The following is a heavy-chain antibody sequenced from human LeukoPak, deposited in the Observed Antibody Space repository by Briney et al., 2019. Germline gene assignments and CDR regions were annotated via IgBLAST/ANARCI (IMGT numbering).Heavy chain of an antibody. V-gene: IGHV3-74*01. CDR1: GFTFSSYW. D-gene: IGHD5-12*01. Sequence: GGSLRLSCEASGFTFSSYWMHWVRQVPGKGLVWVSRINSDGIITNYTDSVKGRFTISRDNAKNTLYLQMNSLRVEDTAVYYCARVWLPGWGQGTLVTVSS. CDR2: INSDGIIT. CDR3: ARVWLPG. J-gene: IGHJ4*02.